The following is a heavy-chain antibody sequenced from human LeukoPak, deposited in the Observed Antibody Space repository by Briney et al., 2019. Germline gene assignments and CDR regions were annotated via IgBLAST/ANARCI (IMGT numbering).Heavy chain of an antibody. D-gene: IGHD4-17*01. CDR3: AREGTTVTTRNWFDP. Sequence: PSETLSLTCTVSGGSISSYYWSWIRQPPGKGLEWIGYIYYSGSTYYNPSLKSRVTISVDTSKNQFSLKLSSVTAADTAVYYCAREGTTVTTRNWFDPWGQGTLVTVSS. CDR1: GGSISSYY. V-gene: IGHV4-30-4*01. J-gene: IGHJ5*02. CDR2: IYYSGST.